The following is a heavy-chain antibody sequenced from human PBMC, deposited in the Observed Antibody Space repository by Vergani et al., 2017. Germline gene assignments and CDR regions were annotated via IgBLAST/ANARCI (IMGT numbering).Heavy chain of an antibody. CDR3: ARGLWGGIFGVVTPNDY. D-gene: IGHD3-3*01. CDR2: ISYDGNNK. CDR1: GFTFSSYG. V-gene: IGHV3-30*03. Sequence: QVQLVESGGGVVQPGRSLRLSCAASGFTFSSYGMHWVRQAPGKGLEWVAVISYDGNNKYYADSVKGRFTISRDNAKNSLYLQMNSLRAEDTAVYYCARGLWGGIFGVVTPNDYWGQGTLVTVSS. J-gene: IGHJ4*02.